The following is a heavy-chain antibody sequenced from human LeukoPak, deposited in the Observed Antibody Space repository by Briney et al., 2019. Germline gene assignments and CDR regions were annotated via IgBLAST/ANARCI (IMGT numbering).Heavy chain of an antibody. Sequence: GGSLRLSCAASGFTFSSYAMHWVRQAPGKGLEWVAVMSYDGSNKYYADSVKGRFTISRDNSKNTLYLQMNSLRAEDTAVYYCARAGLDCSGGNCYSSWYFDLWGRGTLVTVSS. CDR2: MSYDGSNK. J-gene: IGHJ2*01. CDR3: ARAGLDCSGGNCYSSWYFDL. V-gene: IGHV3-30-3*01. D-gene: IGHD2-15*01. CDR1: GFTFSSYA.